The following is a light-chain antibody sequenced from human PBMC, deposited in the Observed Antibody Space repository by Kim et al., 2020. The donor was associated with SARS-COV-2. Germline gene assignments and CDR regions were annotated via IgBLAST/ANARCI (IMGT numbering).Light chain of an antibody. Sequence: EIVMTQSPATLSVSPGERATLSCRASQSISSNLAWYQQKPGQAPRLLIYGASTRATDIPVRFSGSGSRTEFTLTISSLQSEDFVVYYCQQYHNMQTFGQGTKLEI. V-gene: IGKV3-15*01. CDR3: QQYHNMQT. J-gene: IGKJ2*01. CDR2: GAS. CDR1: QSISSN.